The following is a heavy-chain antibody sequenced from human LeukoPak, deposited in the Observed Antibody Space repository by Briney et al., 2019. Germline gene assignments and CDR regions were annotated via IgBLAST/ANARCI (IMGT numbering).Heavy chain of an antibody. V-gene: IGHV1-69*13. Sequence: SVKVSCKASGGSFSTYTFSWVRQAPGQGLEWMGDIIPSFTKVNYAQNFHGRVTITADESTSTAYMELKSLKSEDTAVYFCARERATTTFDYWGQGTLVTVSS. CDR2: IIPSFTKV. CDR1: GGSFSTYT. CDR3: ARERATTTFDY. D-gene: IGHD1-14*01. J-gene: IGHJ4*02.